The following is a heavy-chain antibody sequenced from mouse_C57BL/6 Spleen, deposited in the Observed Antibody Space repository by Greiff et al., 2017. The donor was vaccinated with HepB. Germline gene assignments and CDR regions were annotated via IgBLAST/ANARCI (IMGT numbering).Heavy chain of an antibody. J-gene: IGHJ2*01. CDR3: ARDGAGNYFYY. CDR2: ISYDGSN. Sequence: EVKLQESGPGLVKPSQSLSLTCSVTGYSITSGYYWNWIRQFPGNKLEWMGYISYDGSNNYNPSLKNRISITRDTSKNQFFLKLNSVTTEDTATYYCARDGAGNYFYYWGQGTTLTVSS. CDR1: GYSITSGYY. V-gene: IGHV3-6*01.